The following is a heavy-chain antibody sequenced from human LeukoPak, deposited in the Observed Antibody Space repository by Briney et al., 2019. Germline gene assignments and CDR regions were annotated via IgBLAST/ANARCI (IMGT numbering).Heavy chain of an antibody. V-gene: IGHV2-70*04. CDR1: GLSLSTRGVR. CDR3: ARISEAGASFDY. Sequence: SGPTLVNPTQTLTLTCTFSGLSLSTRGVRGSWSRQPPGNALVGLARIDWDDDKLYSTSLKTRLTISKDTSKNQVVLTMTNMDPVDTATYFCARISEAGASFDYWGQGTLVTVSS. J-gene: IGHJ4*02. CDR2: IDWDDDK. D-gene: IGHD6-19*01.